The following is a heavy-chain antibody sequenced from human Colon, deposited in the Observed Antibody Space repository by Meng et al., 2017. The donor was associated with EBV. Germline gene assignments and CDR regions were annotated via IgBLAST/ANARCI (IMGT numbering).Heavy chain of an antibody. Sequence: QVLLQESGAGLLKPSGTLSLTCAVSGTSISTSNCGSWIRQSPGEGLEWIGAIYHNGQTNYNPSLKSRVSMSVDESKNEFSLNLKSVTAADTAVYYCARDGGVTHIPWGQGVLVTVSS. CDR1: GTSISTSNC. CDR2: IYHNGQT. J-gene: IGHJ5*02. CDR3: ARDGGVTHIP. D-gene: IGHD2-8*02. V-gene: IGHV4-4*02.